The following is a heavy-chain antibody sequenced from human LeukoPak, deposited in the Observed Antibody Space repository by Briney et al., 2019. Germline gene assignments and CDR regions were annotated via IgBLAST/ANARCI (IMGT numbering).Heavy chain of an antibody. CDR1: GYTFTNYW. V-gene: IGHV5-51*01. CDR3: ARRGFCSGGSCFSAPFDL. J-gene: IGHJ4*02. D-gene: IGHD2-15*01. CDR2: VYPGDSDT. Sequence: GESLKISCQGSGYTFTNYWIAWVRQMPGKGLERMGIVYPGDSDTRYSPSFQGQVSISADKSINTAYLQWGSLKASDTAMYYCARRGFCSGGSCFSAPFDLWGQGTLLTVSS.